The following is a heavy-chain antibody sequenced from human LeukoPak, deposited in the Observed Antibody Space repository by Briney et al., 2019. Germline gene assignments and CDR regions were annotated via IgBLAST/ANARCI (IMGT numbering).Heavy chain of an antibody. CDR1: GGSISSSSYY. D-gene: IGHD3-3*01. CDR2: IYYSGST. J-gene: IGHJ5*01. CDR3: ARVGRVLRFLEWFDY. V-gene: IGHV4-39*01. Sequence: KPSESLSLTCTVSGGSISSSSYYCGRIRQPPGKGLEWTGSIYYSGSTYYNPSLKSRVTISVDTSKNQLSLKLSSVTAADTAVYYCARVGRVLRFLEWFDYWGQGTLVTVSS.